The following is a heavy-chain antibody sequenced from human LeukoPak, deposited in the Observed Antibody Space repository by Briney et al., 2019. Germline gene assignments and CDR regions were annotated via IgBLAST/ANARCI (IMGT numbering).Heavy chain of an antibody. CDR2: ISSSSSYI. CDR3: AREAYYGSGSYRDEYDY. CDR1: GFTFDDYG. D-gene: IGHD3-10*01. Sequence: GGSLRLSCAASGFTFDDYGMSWVRQAPGKGLEWVSSISSSSSYIYYADSVKGRFTISRDNAKNSLYLQMNSLRAEDTAVYYCAREAYYGSGSYRDEYDYWGQGTLVTVSS. V-gene: IGHV3-21*01. J-gene: IGHJ4*02.